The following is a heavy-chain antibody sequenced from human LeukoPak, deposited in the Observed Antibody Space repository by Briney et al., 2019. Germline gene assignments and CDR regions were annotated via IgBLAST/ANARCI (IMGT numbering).Heavy chain of an antibody. D-gene: IGHD3-22*01. CDR1: GFTFSSNA. J-gene: IGHJ4*02. Sequence: GGSLRLSCAASGFTFSSNAMHWVRQAPGKGLEWVAIISFDGNNKYYADSVKGRFTISRDNSKSTLYLQMNSLRAEDTAVYYCAKDISRINVIVVAPGRGIDYWGQGTLVTVSS. V-gene: IGHV3-30*04. CDR2: ISFDGNNK. CDR3: AKDISRINVIVVAPGRGIDY.